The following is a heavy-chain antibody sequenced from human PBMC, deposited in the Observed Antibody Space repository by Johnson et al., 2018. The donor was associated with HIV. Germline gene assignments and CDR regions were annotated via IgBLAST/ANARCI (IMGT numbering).Heavy chain of an antibody. Sequence: QVQLVESGGGLIQPGGSLRLSCAASGFTVSSNYMSWVRQAPGKGLEWVAVISYDGSNKYYADSVKGRFTISRDNSKNTLYLQMNSLRAEDTAVDYCAREVDTGWFSAFDIWGQGTMVTVSS. J-gene: IGHJ3*02. V-gene: IGHV3-30-3*01. CDR1: GFTVSSNY. CDR2: ISYDGSNK. CDR3: AREVDTGWFSAFDI. D-gene: IGHD5-18*01.